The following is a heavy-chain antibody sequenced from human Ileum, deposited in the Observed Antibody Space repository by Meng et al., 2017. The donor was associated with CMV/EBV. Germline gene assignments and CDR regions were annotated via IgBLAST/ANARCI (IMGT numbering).Heavy chain of an antibody. CDR1: VFSLIATEVG. CDR2: IYWDDDN. CDR3: AHGRGWLTDY. Sequence: ITLKVSGLTLVKPTQTIVLTLSLSVFSLIATEVGVHWIRQPPGKALEWLALIYWDDDNRFSPSLKNTLTLTKDTSKNQVVLRKTHMDPTDTAAYYCAHGRGWLTDYWGQGTLVTVSS. J-gene: IGHJ4*02. D-gene: IGHD6-19*01. V-gene: IGHV2-5*02.